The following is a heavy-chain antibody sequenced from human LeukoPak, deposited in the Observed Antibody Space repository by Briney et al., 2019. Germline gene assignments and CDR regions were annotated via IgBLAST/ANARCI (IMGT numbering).Heavy chain of an antibody. CDR1: GGSISSYY. CDR3: ARQTGSIAAAGSISAFDI. CDR2: IYYSGST. J-gene: IGHJ3*02. V-gene: IGHV4-59*08. Sequence: SETLSLTCTVSGGSISSYYWSWIRQPPGKGLEWIGYIYYSGSTNYNPSLKSRVTISVDTSKNQFSLKLSSVTAADTAVYYCARQTGSIAAAGSISAFDIWGRGTMVTVSS. D-gene: IGHD6-13*01.